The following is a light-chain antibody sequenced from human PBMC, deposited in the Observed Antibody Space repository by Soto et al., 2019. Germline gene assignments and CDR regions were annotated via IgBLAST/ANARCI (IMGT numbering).Light chain of an antibody. V-gene: IGLV2-8*01. J-gene: IGLJ1*01. CDR2: EVS. CDR1: SSDFGGYNY. Sequence: QSALTQPPSASGSPGQSVTISCTGTSSDFGGYNYVSWYQQHPGKAPKLMIYEVSKRPSGVPDRFSGSKSGNTASLTVSGLQAEDEADYYCSPYAGSNNFEVFGTGTKVTVL. CDR3: SPYAGSNNFEV.